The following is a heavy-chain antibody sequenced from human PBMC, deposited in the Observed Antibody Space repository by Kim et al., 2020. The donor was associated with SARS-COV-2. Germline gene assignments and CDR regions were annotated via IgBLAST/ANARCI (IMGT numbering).Heavy chain of an antibody. Sequence: KYSQQFQGRVTITRDTSASTAYMELSSLRSEDTAVYYCAREGIAAADLDYWGQGTLVTVSS. CDR3: AREGIAAADLDY. D-gene: IGHD6-13*01. J-gene: IGHJ4*02. V-gene: IGHV1-3*01.